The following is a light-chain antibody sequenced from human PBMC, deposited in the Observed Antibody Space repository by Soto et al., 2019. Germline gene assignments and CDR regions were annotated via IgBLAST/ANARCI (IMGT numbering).Light chain of an antibody. J-gene: IGKJ3*01. CDR3: QQYDKWPFT. CDR1: ETVSGK. CDR2: SAS. Sequence: EVVMTQSPATLSVSPGESATLSCRTSETVSGKLAWYQQKHGQAPRVLIYSASTRATGIPDRFSGIASGTEFTLTISSLQSEAFAFYYCQQYDKWPFTFGPGTKVDIK. V-gene: IGKV3-15*01.